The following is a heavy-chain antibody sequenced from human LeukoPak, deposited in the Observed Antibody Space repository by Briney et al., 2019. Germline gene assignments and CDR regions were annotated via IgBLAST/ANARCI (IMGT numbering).Heavy chain of an antibody. CDR2: ISSNGGST. CDR1: GFTFSNYA. V-gene: IGHV3-64*01. CDR3: ARETRRGDAFDI. D-gene: IGHD3-16*01. Sequence: GGSLRLSCAASGFTFSNYAMHWVRQAPGKRLEYVSAISSNGGSTYYANSVKGRFTISRDKSKNTVYLKMGSLRAEDMAVYYCARETRRGDAFDIWGKGTMVTVSS. J-gene: IGHJ3*02.